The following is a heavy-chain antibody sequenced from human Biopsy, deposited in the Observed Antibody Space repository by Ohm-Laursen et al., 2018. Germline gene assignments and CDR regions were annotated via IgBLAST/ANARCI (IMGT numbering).Heavy chain of an antibody. Sequence: SDTLSLTCTVSDGSINSYYWNWIRQPPGKRLEWIGNIYYSGSTNFNPSLKNRVTISVDTSKNQFSLKLSSVTAADTAVYFCARGSSYGYDFDYWGQGTLVAVSS. V-gene: IGHV4-59*07. D-gene: IGHD5-18*01. CDR3: ARGSSYGYDFDY. CDR1: DGSINSYY. J-gene: IGHJ4*02. CDR2: IYYSGST.